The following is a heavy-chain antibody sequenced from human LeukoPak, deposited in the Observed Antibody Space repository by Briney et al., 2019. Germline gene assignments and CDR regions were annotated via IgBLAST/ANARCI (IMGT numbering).Heavy chain of an antibody. Sequence: SETLSLTCAVSGYSISSDYYWGWIRQPPGQGLEWIGSIYHSGSTYYNPFLKSRVTISVDTSKNQFSLKLSSVTAADTAVYYCARDRALFIPLDVWGKGTTVTVSS. CDR3: ARDRALFIPLDV. J-gene: IGHJ6*04. CDR1: GYSISSDYY. V-gene: IGHV4-38-2*02. D-gene: IGHD2-21*01. CDR2: IYHSGST.